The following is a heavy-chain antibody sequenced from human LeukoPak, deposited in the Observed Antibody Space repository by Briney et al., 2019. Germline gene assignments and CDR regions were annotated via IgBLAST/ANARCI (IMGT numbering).Heavy chain of an antibody. V-gene: IGHV4-59*01. Sequence: PSETLSLTCTVSGGSISSYYWSWIRQPPGKGLEWIGYIYYSGSTNYNPSLKSRVTISVDTSKDQFSLKLSSVTAADTAVYYCAREYCGSISCSFDYWGQGTLVTVSS. CDR3: AREYCGSISCSFDY. CDR2: IYYSGST. CDR1: GGSISSYY. J-gene: IGHJ4*02. D-gene: IGHD2-2*01.